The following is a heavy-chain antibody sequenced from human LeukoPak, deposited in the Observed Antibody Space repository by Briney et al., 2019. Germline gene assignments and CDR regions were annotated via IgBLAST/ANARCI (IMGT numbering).Heavy chain of an antibody. D-gene: IGHD7-27*01. CDR3: ARGSTGDPGDI. V-gene: IGHV3-74*01. CDR1: GFTFSSYW. Sequence: GGSLRLSCAASGFTFSSYWMHWVRQAPGKGLVWVSRINTDGSSTSYADSVKGRFTISRDNAKNTLYLQMNSLRAEDTAVYYCARGSTGDPGDIWGQGTMVTVSS. J-gene: IGHJ3*02. CDR2: INTDGSST.